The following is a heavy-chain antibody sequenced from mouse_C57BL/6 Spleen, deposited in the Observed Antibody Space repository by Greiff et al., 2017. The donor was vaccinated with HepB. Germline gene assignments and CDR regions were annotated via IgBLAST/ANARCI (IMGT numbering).Heavy chain of an antibody. J-gene: IGHJ3*01. D-gene: IGHD2-1*01. Sequence: VMLVESGAELVKPGASVKISCKASGYTFTDYYINWVKQRPGQGLEWIGKIGPGSGSTYYNEKFKGKATLTEDKSSSTAYMQLSSLTSEDSAVYFCARKGLIYYGNEGFAYWGQGTLVTVSA. CDR2: IGPGSGST. CDR3: ARKGLIYYGNEGFAY. V-gene: IGHV1-77*01. CDR1: GYTFTDYY.